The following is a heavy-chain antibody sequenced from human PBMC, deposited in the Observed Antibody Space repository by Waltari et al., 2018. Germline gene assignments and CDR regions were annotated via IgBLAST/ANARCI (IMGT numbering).Heavy chain of an antibody. CDR1: GYSLSELS. Sequence: QVQLVQSGAEVRKPGASVQVSCKVSGYSLSELSRHWVRQAPGKGLEWVGGLDPEDEETVYAQKFQGRVTMTEDTSTDTAYMELSSLRSDDTAVYYCTTDIMLRVFSNVWGQGTTVTVSS. CDR3: TTDIMLRVFSNV. J-gene: IGHJ6*02. V-gene: IGHV1-24*01. CDR2: LDPEDEET. D-gene: IGHD3-10*01.